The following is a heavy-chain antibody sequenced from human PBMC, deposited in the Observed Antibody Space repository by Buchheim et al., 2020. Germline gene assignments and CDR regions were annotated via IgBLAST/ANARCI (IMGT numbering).Heavy chain of an antibody. CDR2: ISYDGSNK. CDR3: ARVARGYYYGMDV. V-gene: IGHV3-30-3*01. J-gene: IGHJ6*02. D-gene: IGHD5-12*01. CDR1: GFTFSSYA. Sequence: QVQLVESGGGEVQPGRSLRLSCAASGFTFSSYAMHWVRQAPGKGLEWVAVISYDGSNKYYADSVKGRFTISRDNSKNTLYLQMNSLRAEDTAVYYCARVARGYYYGMDVWGQGTT.